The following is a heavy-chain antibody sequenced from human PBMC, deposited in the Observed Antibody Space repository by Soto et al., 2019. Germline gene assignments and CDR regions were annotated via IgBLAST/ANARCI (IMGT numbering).Heavy chain of an antibody. Sequence: GGSLRLSCAASGFTFSNAWMSWVRQAPGKGLEWVGRIKSKTDGGTTDYAAPVKGRFTISRDDSKNTLYLQMNSLKTEDTAVSYCTTDPFYDYVWGSYLIDYWGKGTLVTVSS. V-gene: IGHV3-15*01. CDR2: IKSKTDGGTT. CDR1: GFTFSNAW. D-gene: IGHD3-16*02. CDR3: TTDPFYDYVWGSYLIDY. J-gene: IGHJ4*02.